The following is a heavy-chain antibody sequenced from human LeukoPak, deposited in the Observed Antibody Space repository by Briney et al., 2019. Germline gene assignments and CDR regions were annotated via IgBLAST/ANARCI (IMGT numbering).Heavy chain of an antibody. J-gene: IGHJ4*02. CDR3: ARFRTWGDKAFDY. CDR1: GFTFSSYS. Sequence: GGSLRLSCAAPGFTFSSYSMNWVRQAPGKGLEWVSSISSSRSYIYYADSVKGRFTISRDSAKNSLYLQMNSLRAEDTAVYYCARFRTWGDKAFDYWGQGTLVTVSS. D-gene: IGHD2-21*02. V-gene: IGHV3-21*01. CDR2: ISSSRSYI.